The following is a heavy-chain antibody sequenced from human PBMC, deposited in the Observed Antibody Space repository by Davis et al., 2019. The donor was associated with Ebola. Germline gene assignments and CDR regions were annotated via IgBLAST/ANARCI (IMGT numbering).Heavy chain of an antibody. CDR2: ISSSSTSR. Sequence: GGSLRLSCAASGFSFSSCSMNWVRQAPGKGLEWVSSISSSSTSRYYVDSVKGRFTISRDNAKNSLYLQMNSLRVEDTAVYYCARGRYGWELLNLDYWGQGTLVTVSS. CDR1: GFSFSSCS. V-gene: IGHV3-21*06. D-gene: IGHD1-26*01. CDR3: ARGRYGWELLNLDY. J-gene: IGHJ4*02.